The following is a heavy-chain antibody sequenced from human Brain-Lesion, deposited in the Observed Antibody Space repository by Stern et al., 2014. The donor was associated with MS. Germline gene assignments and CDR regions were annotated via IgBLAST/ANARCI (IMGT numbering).Heavy chain of an antibody. CDR2: ISFDGTKK. CDR3: AIDLDSSGYHPTYWDY. CDR1: GFTFSTYD. D-gene: IGHD3-22*01. V-gene: IGHV3-30-3*01. J-gene: IGHJ4*02. Sequence: LQLEESGGGVVQPGRSLTLSCAASGFTFSTYDLHWVRQAPGKGLAWVALISFDGTKKYYADAVKGRFTISRDNSKNTLFLQMNSLRAEDTAIYYCAIDLDSSGYHPTYWDYWGQGTLATVSS.